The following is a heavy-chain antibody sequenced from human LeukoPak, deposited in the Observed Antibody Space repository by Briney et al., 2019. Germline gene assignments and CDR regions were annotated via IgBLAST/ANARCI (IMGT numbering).Heavy chain of an antibody. CDR1: GGSISSGSYY. D-gene: IGHD6-13*01. CDR2: IYTSGST. CDR3: ASAPPYSSSWYFAFDI. Sequence: SETLSLTCTVSGGSISSGSYYWSWIRQPAGKGLEWIGRIYTSGSTNYNPSLKSRVTISVDTSKNQFSLKLSSVTAADTAVYYCASAPPYSSSWYFAFDIWGQGTMVTVSS. V-gene: IGHV4-61*02. J-gene: IGHJ3*02.